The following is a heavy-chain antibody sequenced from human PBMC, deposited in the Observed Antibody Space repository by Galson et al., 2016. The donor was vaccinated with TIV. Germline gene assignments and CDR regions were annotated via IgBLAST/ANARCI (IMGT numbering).Heavy chain of an antibody. J-gene: IGHJ4*02. V-gene: IGHV3-23*01. Sequence: SLRLSCAASGFRFNEYEMSWVRQAPGKGLEWVSALSGGATNTYYSDSMKGRFTISRDNSQNKVFLEMDSLRVDDTAVYYCAKDRGYFEGFDHWGPGTLVTVSS. CDR3: AKDRGYFEGFDH. D-gene: IGHD6-25*01. CDR1: GFRFNEYE. CDR2: LSGGATNT.